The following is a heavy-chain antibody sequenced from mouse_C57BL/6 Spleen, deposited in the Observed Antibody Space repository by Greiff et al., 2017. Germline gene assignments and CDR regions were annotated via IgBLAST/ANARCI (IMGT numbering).Heavy chain of an antibody. CDR2: INPSTGGT. CDR3: ARLHYYGSSLDY. J-gene: IGHJ2*01. V-gene: IGHV1-42*01. D-gene: IGHD1-1*01. CDR1: GYSFTGYY. Sequence: VQLQQSGPELVKPGASVKISCKASGYSFTGYYMNWVKQSPEKSLEWIGEINPSTGGTTYNQKFKAKATLTVDKSSSTAYMQLKSLTSEDSAVYYCARLHYYGSSLDYWGQGTTLTVSS.